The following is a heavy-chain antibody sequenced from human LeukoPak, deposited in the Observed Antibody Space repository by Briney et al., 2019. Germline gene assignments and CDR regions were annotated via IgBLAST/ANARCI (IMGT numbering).Heavy chain of an antibody. CDR3: AKRDSSGSYYSDY. J-gene: IGHJ4*02. Sequence: GGSLRLSCAASGFTFSSYSMNWVRQAPGKGLEWVSSLSSSSSYTYYADSVRGRFTISRDNSKNTLYLQMNSLRAEDTAVFYCAKRDSSGSYYSDYWGQGTLVTVSS. V-gene: IGHV3-21*04. D-gene: IGHD3-22*01. CDR2: LSSSSSYT. CDR1: GFTFSSYS.